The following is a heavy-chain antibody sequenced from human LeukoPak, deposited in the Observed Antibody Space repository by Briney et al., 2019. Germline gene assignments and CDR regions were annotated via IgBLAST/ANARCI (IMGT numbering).Heavy chain of an antibody. J-gene: IGHJ4*02. CDR1: GGSISTGAYY. Sequence: SETLSLTCTVSGGSISTGAYYWSWVRQHPGQGLEWIGYIYYSGSTYYNPSLKSRLTISVDTSNNHFSLKLSSVTAADTAVYYCARGITAITGFDCWGQGTLVTVSS. V-gene: IGHV4-31*03. D-gene: IGHD5-24*01. CDR2: IYYSGST. CDR3: ARGITAITGFDC.